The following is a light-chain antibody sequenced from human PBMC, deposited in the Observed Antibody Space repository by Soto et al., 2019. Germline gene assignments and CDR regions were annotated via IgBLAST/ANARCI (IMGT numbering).Light chain of an antibody. CDR3: QQSYSTPVA. CDR2: EAS. CDR1: QSVSSW. Sequence: DIQMTQSPSSLSASVGDRVTITCRASQSVSSWLAWYQQRPGKAPNLLIYEASNLQSGVPSRFSGSGSGTEFTLTISSLQPEDFATYYCQQSYSTPVAFGQGTKVDIK. J-gene: IGKJ1*01. V-gene: IGKV1-5*03.